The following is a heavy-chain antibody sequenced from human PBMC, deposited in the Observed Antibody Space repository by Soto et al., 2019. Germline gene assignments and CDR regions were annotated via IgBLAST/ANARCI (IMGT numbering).Heavy chain of an antibody. CDR3: ARVGGVAAPTFDY. CDR2: FYYGGST. V-gene: IGHV4-59*01. Sequence: PSETLSLTCTVSGGSINDFYWSWIRQPPGKGLEWSGYFYYGGSTDYNPSLKGRVTISVDTSKNQFSLKLRSVTAADTAVYYCARVGGVAAPTFDYCGQGTLVTVS. CDR1: GGSINDFY. D-gene: IGHD6-6*01. J-gene: IGHJ4*02.